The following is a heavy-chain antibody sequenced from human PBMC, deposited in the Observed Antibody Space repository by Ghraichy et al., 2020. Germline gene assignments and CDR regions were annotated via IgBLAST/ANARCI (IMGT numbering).Heavy chain of an antibody. D-gene: IGHD3-16*01. J-gene: IGHJ6*02. CDR2: ISGVGGRA. Sequence: GGSLRLSCEASGFTFSGYAMTWVRQAPGKGLEWVATISGVGGRAYYADSVKGRFTISRDNSNNTIYLQMNSLRVDDTALYYCAKEQGSSSLGDYFYAMDVWGQGTTVTVSS. CDR1: GFTFSGYA. CDR3: AKEQGSSSLGDYFYAMDV. V-gene: IGHV3-23*01.